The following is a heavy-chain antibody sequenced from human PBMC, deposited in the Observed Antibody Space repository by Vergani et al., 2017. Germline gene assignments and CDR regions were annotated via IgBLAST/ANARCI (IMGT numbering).Heavy chain of an antibody. Sequence: QVQLQESGPGLVKPSQTLSLTCTVSGGSISSGDYYWSWIRQPPGKGLEWIGYIYYSGSTYYNPSLKRRVTISVDTSKNQFSLKLSSVTAADTAVYYCARVGSYYDSSGFPSAYFDYWGQGTLVTVSS. CDR2: IYYSGST. CDR1: GGSISSGDYY. V-gene: IGHV4-30-4*08. D-gene: IGHD3-22*01. CDR3: ARVGSYYDSSGFPSAYFDY. J-gene: IGHJ4*02.